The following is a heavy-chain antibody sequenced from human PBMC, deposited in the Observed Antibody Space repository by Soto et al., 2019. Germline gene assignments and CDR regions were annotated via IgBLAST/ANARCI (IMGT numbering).Heavy chain of an antibody. D-gene: IGHD7-27*01. Sequence: GSLRLSCEVSGFTLRNAWMNWVRQAPGKGLEWVGRLKGKTNGGATDYAVPVKGRFVISRDDSRNTLYLQMNSLKTEDTAVYYCTSDTYVGTPLHYWGQGTLVTVSS. CDR1: GFTLRNAW. V-gene: IGHV3-15*07. CDR3: TSDTYVGTPLHY. CDR2: LKGKTNGGAT. J-gene: IGHJ4*02.